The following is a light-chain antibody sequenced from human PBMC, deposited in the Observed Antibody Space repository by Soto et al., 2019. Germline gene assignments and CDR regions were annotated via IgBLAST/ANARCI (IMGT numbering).Light chain of an antibody. CDR2: DAS. CDR3: QQYGRSPST. V-gene: IGKV1-5*01. J-gene: IGKJ4*01. CDR1: QSISSW. Sequence: DIQMTQSPSTLSASVGDRVTITCRASQSISSWLAWYQQKPGKAPKLLIYDASSLESGVPSRFSGSGSGTEFTLTISRLEPEDFAVYYCQQYGRSPSTFGGGTKVDIK.